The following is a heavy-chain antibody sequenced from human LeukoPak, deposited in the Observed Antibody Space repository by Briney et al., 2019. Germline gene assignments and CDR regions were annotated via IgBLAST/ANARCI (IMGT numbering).Heavy chain of an antibody. CDR3: ARRDPNSGTTFDY. CDR2: IRYSGST. CDR1: GGSISSYY. Sequence: SETLSLTCTVSGGSISSYYWSWIRQPPGKGQEWIGYIRYSGSTNYNPSLKSRVTTSVDTSKNQFSLKLSSVTAADTAVYYCARRDPNSGTTFDYWGQGTLVTVSS. J-gene: IGHJ4*02. V-gene: IGHV4-59*01. D-gene: IGHD1-26*01.